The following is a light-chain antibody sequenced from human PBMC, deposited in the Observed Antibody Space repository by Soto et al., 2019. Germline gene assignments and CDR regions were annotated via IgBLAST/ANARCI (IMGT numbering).Light chain of an antibody. CDR3: SSYTTSSSYV. J-gene: IGLJ1*01. CDR2: DVT. Sequence: QSALTQPASVSGSPGQSITISCTGTSSDVGGYIYVSWYQQHPGKAPKLMIYDVTSRPSGVSYRFSGSKSGNTASLTISGLQAGDEADYYCSSYTTSSSYVFGTSTKVTVL. V-gene: IGLV2-14*01. CDR1: SSDVGGYIY.